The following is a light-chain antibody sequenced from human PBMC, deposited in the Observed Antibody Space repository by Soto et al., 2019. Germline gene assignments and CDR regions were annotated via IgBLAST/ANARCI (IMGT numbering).Light chain of an antibody. CDR3: QQYGSSGT. V-gene: IGKV3-20*01. J-gene: IGKJ1*01. CDR2: FAS. CDR1: QSVINY. Sequence: VMTQAPATLSVSPGERATLSCRASQSVINYLAWYQQKPGQAPRLLIYFASNRATGIPPRFSGSGSGTDFTLTISRLEPEDFAVYYCQQYGSSGTFGQGTKVDIK.